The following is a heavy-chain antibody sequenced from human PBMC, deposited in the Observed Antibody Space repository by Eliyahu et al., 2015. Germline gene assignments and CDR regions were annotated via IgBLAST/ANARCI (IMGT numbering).Heavy chain of an antibody. CDR3: ARPITITGTTSANYYYXGMDV. D-gene: IGHD1-7*01. J-gene: IGHJ6*02. CDR2: ISPYNDNT. CDR1: GYXFTXYG. Sequence: QGQLVQSGAEVKKPGASXXVSCKASGYXFTXYGIXXLRQAPGQGLEWVGWISPYNDNTNYAQKLQGRVIMTTDTFTSTAYMELRSLRSDDTAVYYCARPITITGTTSANYYYXGMDVWGQGTTVTVSS. V-gene: IGHV1-18*01.